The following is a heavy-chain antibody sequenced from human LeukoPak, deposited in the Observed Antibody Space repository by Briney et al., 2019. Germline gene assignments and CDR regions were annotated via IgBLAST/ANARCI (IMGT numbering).Heavy chain of an antibody. CDR1: GGSISSYY. D-gene: IGHD3-22*01. V-gene: IGHV4-4*07. CDR2: IYTSGST. CDR3: ARERISDYCDSSGYYPRIDYYYGMDV. Sequence: SETLSLTCTVSGGSISSYYWSWIRQPAGKGLEWLGRIYTSGSTNYNPSLKSRVTMSVDTSKNQFSLKLSSVTAADTAVYYCARERISDYCDSSGYYPRIDYYYGMDVWGQGTTVTVSS. J-gene: IGHJ6*02.